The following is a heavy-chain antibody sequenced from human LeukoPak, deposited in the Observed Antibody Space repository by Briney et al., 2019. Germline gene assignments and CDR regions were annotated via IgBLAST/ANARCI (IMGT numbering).Heavy chain of an antibody. V-gene: IGHV3-13*01. D-gene: IGHD6-6*01. CDR3: ARAKDSSSSGDAFDI. CDR1: GFTFSSYD. CDR2: TGTAGDT. Sequence: GGSLRLSCAASGFTFSSYDMHWVRQATGKGLEWVSGTGTAGDTYYPGSVKGRFTISRENAKNSLYLKMNSLRAGDTAVYYCARAKDSSSSGDAFDIWGQGTMVTVSS. J-gene: IGHJ3*02.